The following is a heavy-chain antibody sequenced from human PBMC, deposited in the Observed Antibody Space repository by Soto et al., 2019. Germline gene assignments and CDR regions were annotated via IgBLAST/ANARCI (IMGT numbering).Heavy chain of an antibody. CDR2: IYYRGST. D-gene: IGHD3-3*02. CDR1: GGSISSSSYY. V-gene: IGHV4-39*02. CDR3: ASPKIAFYNWFDP. Sequence: QLQLQESGPGLVKPSETLSLTCTVSGGSISSSSYYWGWLRQPPGKGLEWIGSIYYRGSTYYNPPLLSRVAISVGTSKNHFCLKLSSVTAADAAVYYCASPKIAFYNWFDPWGQGTLVTVSS. J-gene: IGHJ5*02.